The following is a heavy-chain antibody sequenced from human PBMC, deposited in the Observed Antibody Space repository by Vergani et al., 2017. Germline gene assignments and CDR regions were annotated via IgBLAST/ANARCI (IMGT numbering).Heavy chain of an antibody. D-gene: IGHD3-22*01. CDR1: GGTFSSYA. CDR3: AREGDYYGSSEGAFDI. Sequence: QVQLVQSGAEVKKPGSSVKVSCKASGGTFSSYAISWVRQAPGQGLEWMGGIIPIFGTANYAQKFQGRVTITADESTSTAYMELSSLRSEDTAVYYCAREGDYYGSSEGAFDIWGQGTMVTVSS. J-gene: IGHJ3*02. CDR2: IIPIFGTA. V-gene: IGHV1-69*01.